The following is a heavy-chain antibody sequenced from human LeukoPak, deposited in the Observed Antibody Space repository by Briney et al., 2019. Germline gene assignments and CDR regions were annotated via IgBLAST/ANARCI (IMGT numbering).Heavy chain of an antibody. CDR2: IKSDGSEE. J-gene: IGHJ4*02. CDR1: GFIFSSYW. V-gene: IGHV3-7*01. CDR3: ARGDLWLGH. Sequence: PGGSLRHSCATSGFIFSSYWMCWVRQAPGKGLEWVANIKSDGSEEYYGDSVKGRFTISRDNAKNSLYLQMNSLRVEDTAVYYCARGDLWLGHWGQGSLVTVSS. D-gene: IGHD3-10*01.